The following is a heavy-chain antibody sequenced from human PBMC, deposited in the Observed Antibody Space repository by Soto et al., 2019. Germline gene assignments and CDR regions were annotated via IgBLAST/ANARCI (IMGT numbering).Heavy chain of an antibody. Sequence: PSETLSLTCTVSGGSISSGGYYWSWIRQHPGKGLEWIGYIYYSGSTYYNPSLKSRVTISVDTSKNQFSLKLSSVTAADTAVYYCARWSGEVFGMDVWGQGTTVTVSS. CDR3: ARWSGEVFGMDV. CDR2: IYYSGST. V-gene: IGHV4-30-4*08. D-gene: IGHD3-3*01. CDR1: GGSISSGGYY. J-gene: IGHJ6*02.